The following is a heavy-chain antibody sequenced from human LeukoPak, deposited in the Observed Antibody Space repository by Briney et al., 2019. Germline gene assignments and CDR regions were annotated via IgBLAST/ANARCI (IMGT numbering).Heavy chain of an antibody. Sequence: TGGSLRLSCAASGFTFSSYAMSWVRQAPGKGLEWVSAISGSGGSTYYADSVKGRFTISRDNSKNTLYLQMNSLRAEDTAVYYCAKGATEGYYDSSGPLMGYYYGMDVWGQGTTVTVSS. V-gene: IGHV3-23*01. CDR2: ISGSGGST. CDR1: GFTFSSYA. D-gene: IGHD3-22*01. CDR3: AKGATEGYYDSSGPLMGYYYGMDV. J-gene: IGHJ6*02.